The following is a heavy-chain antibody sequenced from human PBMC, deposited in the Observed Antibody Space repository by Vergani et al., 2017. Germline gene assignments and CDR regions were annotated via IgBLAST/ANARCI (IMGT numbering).Heavy chain of an antibody. V-gene: IGHV3-23*01. J-gene: IGHJ6*03. CDR1: GFTFSTYA. CDR2: ISSDGGST. D-gene: IGHD3-10*01. CDR3: AKDHPSITMVRGVRYYYYYYMDV. Sequence: EVQLLESGGGLVQPGGSLRLSCAASGFTFSTYAMTWVRQAPGKGLEWVSTISSDGGSTYYADSVKGRFTISRDNSKNTLSLQMNSLTAEDTAIYYCAKDHPSITMVRGVRYYYYYYMDVWGKXP.